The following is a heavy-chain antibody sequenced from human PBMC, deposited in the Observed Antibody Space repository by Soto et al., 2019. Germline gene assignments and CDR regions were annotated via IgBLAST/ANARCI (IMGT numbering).Heavy chain of an antibody. V-gene: IGHV3-73*01. D-gene: IGHD2-21*01. CDR3: VRGGGLWAEAFDV. CDR2: IKNKADNYAT. Sequence: VQLVESGGGLVQPGGSPKLSCAASGFTFSASALHWVRQASGKGLEWVGHIKNKADNYATTYGASMKGRVTVSRDDSKNTAYLEMKSRTTEDTAVYYCVRGGGLWAEAFDVWGQGTMVTVSS. CDR1: GFTFSASA. J-gene: IGHJ3*01.